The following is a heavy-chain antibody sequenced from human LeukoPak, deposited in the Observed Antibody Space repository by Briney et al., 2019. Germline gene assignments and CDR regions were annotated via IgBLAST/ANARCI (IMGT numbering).Heavy chain of an antibody. CDR2: INPNSGGT. CDR1: GYTFTGYY. D-gene: IGHD5-12*01. V-gene: IGHV1-2*02. J-gene: IGHJ6*03. Sequence: GASAKVSCKASGYTFTGYYIHWVRQAPGQGLEWMGWINPNSGGTNYAQKFQGRVTMTRDTSISTAYMELSRLRSDDTALYYCARDHSESGYVSGSDYYYYYMDVWGKGTTVTVSS. CDR3: ARDHSESGYVSGSDYYYYYMDV.